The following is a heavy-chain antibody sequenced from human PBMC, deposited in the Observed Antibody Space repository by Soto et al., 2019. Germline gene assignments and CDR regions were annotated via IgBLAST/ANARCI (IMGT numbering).Heavy chain of an antibody. J-gene: IGHJ6*02. CDR2: SRNKANSYTT. D-gene: IGHD3-16*01. Sequence: GGFLRLSCAASGFTFSDHYMDWVRQAPGKGLEWVGRSRNKANSYTTEYAASVKGRFTIYRDDSKNSLYLQTNRLKTEDTAVYYCARLRAKTAGGFYGMDVWGQGTTVTVSS. CDR3: ARLRAKTAGGFYGMDV. CDR1: GFTFSDHY. V-gene: IGHV3-72*01.